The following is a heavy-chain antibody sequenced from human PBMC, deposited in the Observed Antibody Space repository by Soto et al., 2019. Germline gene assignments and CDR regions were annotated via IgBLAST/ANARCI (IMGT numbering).Heavy chain of an antibody. CDR2: IYYSGST. Sequence: SETLALTCTVSGGSVISGSYYWSWIRQPPGKGLEWIGYIYYSGSTNYNPSLKSRVTISVDTSKNQFSLKLSSVTAADTAVYYCARDSIIASTIDYWGQGTLVTVS. CDR1: GGSVISGSYY. D-gene: IGHD1-20*01. CDR3: ARDSIIASTIDY. J-gene: IGHJ4*02. V-gene: IGHV4-61*01.